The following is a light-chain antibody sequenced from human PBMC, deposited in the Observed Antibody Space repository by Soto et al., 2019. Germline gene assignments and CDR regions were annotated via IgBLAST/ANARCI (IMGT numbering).Light chain of an antibody. V-gene: IGLV1-44*01. CDR3: QSYDGSLEAYV. Sequence: QSVLTQPPSASGTPGQRVTISCSGSSSNIGSNTVNWYQQLPGTAPKLLISGNNQRPSGVPDRFSGSKSGTSASLAITGLQADDEADYFCQSYDGSLEAYVFGTGTKLTVL. CDR2: GNN. J-gene: IGLJ1*01. CDR1: SSNIGSNT.